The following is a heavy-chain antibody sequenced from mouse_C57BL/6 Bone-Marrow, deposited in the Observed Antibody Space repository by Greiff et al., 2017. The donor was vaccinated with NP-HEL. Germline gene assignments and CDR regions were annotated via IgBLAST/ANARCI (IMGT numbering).Heavy chain of an antibody. Sequence: VQLQQPGAELVKPGASVKMSCKASGYTFTSYWITWVKQRPGQGLEWIGDIYPGSGSTNYNEKFKSKATLTVDTSSSTAYMQLSSLTSEDSAVYYCATVLRYLYYAMDYWGQGTSVTVSS. J-gene: IGHJ4*01. CDR1: GYTFTSYW. D-gene: IGHD1-1*01. CDR2: IYPGSGST. CDR3: ATVLRYLYYAMDY. V-gene: IGHV1-55*01.